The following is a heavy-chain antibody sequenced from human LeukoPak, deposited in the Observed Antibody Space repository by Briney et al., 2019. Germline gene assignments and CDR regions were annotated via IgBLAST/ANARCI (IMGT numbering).Heavy chain of an antibody. CDR2: IYHSGST. CDR3: ARSKIAVAAPFDY. Sequence: SETLSLTCAVSGYSISSGYYWGWIRQPPGKGLEWIGSIYHSGSTYYSPSLKGRVTISVDTSKNQFSLKLSSVTAADTAVYYCARSKIAVAAPFDYWGQGTLVTVSS. D-gene: IGHD6-19*01. J-gene: IGHJ4*02. CDR1: GYSISSGYY. V-gene: IGHV4-38-2*01.